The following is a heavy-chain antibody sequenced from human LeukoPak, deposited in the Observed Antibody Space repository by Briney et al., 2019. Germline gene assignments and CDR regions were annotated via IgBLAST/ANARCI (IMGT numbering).Heavy chain of an antibody. Sequence: SETLSLTCTVSGGSISSGSYYWSWTRQPAGKGLEWIGRIYTSGSTNYNPSLKSRVTISVDTSKNQFSLKLSSVTAADTAVYYCARDVKYYDILTGYYTEYYFDYWGQGTLVTVSS. CDR2: IYTSGST. CDR1: GGSISSGSYY. CDR3: ARDVKYYDILTGYYTEYYFDY. D-gene: IGHD3-9*01. V-gene: IGHV4-61*02. J-gene: IGHJ4*02.